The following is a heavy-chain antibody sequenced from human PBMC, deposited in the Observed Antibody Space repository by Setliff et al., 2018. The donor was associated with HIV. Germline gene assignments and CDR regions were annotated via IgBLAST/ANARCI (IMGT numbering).Heavy chain of an antibody. J-gene: IGHJ1*01. CDR3: ARVGVAGTFEYFQH. CDR1: GFKFHNYG. CDR2: ISSSSSYI. Sequence: GGSLRLSCAASGFKFHNYGMNWVRQAPGKGLEWVSSISSSSSYIYYADSVKGRFTISGDNAKNSLYLQMNSLRAEDTAVYYCARVGVAGTFEYFQHWGQGTLVTVSS. V-gene: IGHV3-21*01. D-gene: IGHD6-19*01.